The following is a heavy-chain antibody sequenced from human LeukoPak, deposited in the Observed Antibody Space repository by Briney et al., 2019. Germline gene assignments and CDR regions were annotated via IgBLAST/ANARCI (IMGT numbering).Heavy chain of an antibody. D-gene: IGHD3-16*01. CDR3: ARPLPERSWVGGARLGRFDP. V-gene: IGHV1-69*06. Sequence: ASVKVSCKASGGTFSSYAISWVRQAPGQGLEWMGGIIPIFGTANYAQKFQGRVTITADKSTSAAYMELSSLRSEDTAVYYCARPLPERSWVGGARLGRFDPWGQGTLVTVSS. CDR1: GGTFSSYA. J-gene: IGHJ5*02. CDR2: IIPIFGTA.